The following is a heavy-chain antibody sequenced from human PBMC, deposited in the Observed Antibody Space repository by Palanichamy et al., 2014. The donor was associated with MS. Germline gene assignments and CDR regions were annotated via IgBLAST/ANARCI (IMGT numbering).Heavy chain of an antibody. CDR3: GKGRRATVTTWDLYYHYGMDV. J-gene: IGHJ6*02. D-gene: IGHD4-17*01. CDR1: GFTFNIYA. CDR2: ISGSGSST. V-gene: IGHV3-23*01. Sequence: EVQLLGSGGGRGAGLGGPVRLSCAASGFTFNIYAMGWVRQAPGKGLEWVSSISGSGSSTYYADSVKGRFTISRDNSKNTLYLQMNSLRAEDTALYYCGKGRRATVTTWDLYYHYGMDVWGQGTTVTVSS.